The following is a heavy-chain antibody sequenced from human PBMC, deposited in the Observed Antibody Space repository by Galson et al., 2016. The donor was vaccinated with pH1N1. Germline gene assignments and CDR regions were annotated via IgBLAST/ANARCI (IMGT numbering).Heavy chain of an antibody. V-gene: IGHV2-5*05. CDR2: IYWDDDK. CDR1: GFSFPTSGVG. D-gene: IGHD3-10*01. J-gene: IGHJ4*02. CDR3: AHTGFGEFLGYFDY. Sequence: PALVKPPQTLTLTCTFSGFSFPTSGVGVGWIRQPPGKALEWLALIYWDDDKRYGPSLKRRLTITKDTSKNQVVLIMTNMDPVDTATYYCAHTGFGEFLGYFDYWGQGTLVTVSS.